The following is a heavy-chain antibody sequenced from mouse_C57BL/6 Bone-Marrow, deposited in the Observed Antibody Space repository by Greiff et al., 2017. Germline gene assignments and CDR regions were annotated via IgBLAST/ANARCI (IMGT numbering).Heavy chain of an antibody. CDR1: GYTFTSYW. J-gene: IGHJ2*01. V-gene: IGHV1-50*01. Sequence: QVQLKQPGAELVKPGASVKLSCKASGYTFTSYWMQWVKQRPGQGLEWIGEIDPSDSYTNYNQKVKGKATLTVDTSSSTAYMQLSSLTSEDSAVYYCARWGNYWGQGTTLTVSS. CDR3: ARWGNY. CDR2: IDPSDSYT.